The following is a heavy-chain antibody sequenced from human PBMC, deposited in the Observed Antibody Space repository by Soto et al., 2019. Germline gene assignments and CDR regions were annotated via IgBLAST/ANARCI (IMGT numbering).Heavy chain of an antibody. CDR3: ARATKTITIFGVGASYYYYYGMDV. J-gene: IGHJ6*02. CDR2: INHSGST. CDR1: GGSFSGYY. V-gene: IGHV4-34*01. D-gene: IGHD3-3*01. Sequence: SETLSLTCAVYGGSFSGYYWSWIRQPPGKGLEWIGEINHSGSTNDNPSLKSRVTISVDTSKNQFSLKLSSVTAADTAVYYCARATKTITIFGVGASYYYYYGMDVWGQGTTVTVSS.